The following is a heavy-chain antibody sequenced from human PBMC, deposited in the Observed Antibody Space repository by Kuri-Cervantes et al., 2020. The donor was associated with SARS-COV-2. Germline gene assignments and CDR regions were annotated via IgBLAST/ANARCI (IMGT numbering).Heavy chain of an antibody. Sequence: SVNVSCKASGGTFSSYAISWVRQAPGQGLECMGGIIPIFGTANYAQKFQGRVTITTDESTSTAYMELSSLRSEDTAVYYCASLGVDCSGVSCWQGFDYWGQGTRVTVSS. V-gene: IGHV1-69*05. CDR3: ASLGVDCSGVSCWQGFDY. CDR2: IIPIFGTA. J-gene: IGHJ4*02. D-gene: IGHD2-15*01. CDR1: GGTFSSYA.